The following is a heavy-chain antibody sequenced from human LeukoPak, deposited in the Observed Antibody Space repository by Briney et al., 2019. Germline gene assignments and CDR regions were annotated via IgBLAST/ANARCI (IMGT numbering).Heavy chain of an antibody. CDR1: GYTFTGYY. Sequence: ASVKVSCKASGYTFTGYYMHWVRQAPGQGLEWMGWINPNSGGTNYAQKFQGRVTMTRDTSISTAYMELSRLRSDDTAVYYCARASAIYWGYYYYMDVWGKGTTVTVSS. J-gene: IGHJ6*03. CDR2: INPNSGGT. D-gene: IGHD7-27*01. V-gene: IGHV1-2*02. CDR3: ARASAIYWGYYYYMDV.